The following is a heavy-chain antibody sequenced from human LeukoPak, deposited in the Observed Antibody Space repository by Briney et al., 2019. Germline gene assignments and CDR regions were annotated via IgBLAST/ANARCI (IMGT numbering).Heavy chain of an antibody. Sequence: ASVKVSCKASGYTFTGYYMHWVRQAPGQGLEWMGWINPKSGGTNYAQKFQDRVTMTRDTSINTAYMELSRLRSDDTAVYYCARDREAGYFYYGMDVWGQGTTVTVSS. CDR1: GYTFTGYY. D-gene: IGHD6-19*01. CDR3: ARDREAGYFYYGMDV. J-gene: IGHJ6*02. CDR2: INPKSGGT. V-gene: IGHV1-2*02.